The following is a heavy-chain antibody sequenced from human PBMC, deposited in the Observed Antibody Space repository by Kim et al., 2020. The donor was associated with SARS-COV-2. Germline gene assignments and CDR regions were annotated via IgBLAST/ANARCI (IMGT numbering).Heavy chain of an antibody. Sequence: GGSLRLSCAASGFTFGDYAMHWVRQAPGKGLEWVSGISRNSGSIGYADSVKGRFTISRDNAKNSLYLQMNSLRAEDTALYYCAKDVIYSSTWFNAFDIWGQGTMVTVSS. CDR3: AKDVIYSSTWFNAFDI. CDR2: ISRNSGSI. D-gene: IGHD6-6*01. J-gene: IGHJ3*02. CDR1: GFTFGDYA. V-gene: IGHV3-9*01.